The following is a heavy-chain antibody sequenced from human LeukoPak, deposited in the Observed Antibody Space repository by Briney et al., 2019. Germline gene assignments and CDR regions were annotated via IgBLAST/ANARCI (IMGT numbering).Heavy chain of an antibody. CDR3: ARFYGGYYYYMDV. D-gene: IGHD4-17*01. Sequence: SETLSLTCTVSGGSISSYYWSWVRQPPGKGPEWVGYIYYSGSTNYNPSLKSRVTMSVDTSKNQFSLKLNSVTAADTAVYYCARFYGGYYYYMDVWGKGTTVTVSS. CDR2: IYYSGST. V-gene: IGHV4-59*08. CDR1: GGSISSYY. J-gene: IGHJ6*03.